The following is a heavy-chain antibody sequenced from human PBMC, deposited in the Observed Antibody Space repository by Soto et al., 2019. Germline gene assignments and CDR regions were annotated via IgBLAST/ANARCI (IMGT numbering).Heavy chain of an antibody. CDR3: AKLEYYDDVWGSYRWGHFDY. V-gene: IGHV3-23*01. Sequence: EVQLLESGGGLVQPGGSLRLSCAASGFTFSSYAMSWVRQAPGKGLEWVSAISGSGGSTYYADSVKGRFTISRDNSKNTLYLQMNSLRAEDTAVYYCAKLEYYDDVWGSYRWGHFDYWGQGTLVTVSS. D-gene: IGHD3-16*02. J-gene: IGHJ4*02. CDR1: GFTFSSYA. CDR2: ISGSGGST.